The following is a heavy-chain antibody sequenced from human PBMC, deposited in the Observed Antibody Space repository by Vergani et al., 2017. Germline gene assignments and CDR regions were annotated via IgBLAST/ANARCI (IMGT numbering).Heavy chain of an antibody. CDR3: ARGTKPSYYDFWSGYYNQNWFDP. Sequence: QVQLVESGGGVVQPGRSLRLSCAASGFTFSSYGMHWVRQAPGKGLEWVAVIWYDGSNKYYADSVKGRFTISRDNSKNTLYLQMNSLRAEDTAVYYCARGTKPSYYDFWSGYYNQNWFDPWGQGTLVTVSS. CDR2: IWYDGSNK. V-gene: IGHV3-33*01. D-gene: IGHD3-3*01. J-gene: IGHJ5*02. CDR1: GFTFSSYG.